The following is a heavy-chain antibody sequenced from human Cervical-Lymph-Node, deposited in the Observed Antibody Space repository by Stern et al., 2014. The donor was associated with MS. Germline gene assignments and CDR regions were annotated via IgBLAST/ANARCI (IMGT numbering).Heavy chain of an antibody. Sequence: LVQSGAEVKKPGASVKVSCTASGYTFTGFFLHWVRQAPGQGLEWVGWINPNTGVTKSAQKFQGWVTLTRDTSINTVYMELNRLKSDDTAVFYCARGYPFFDNWGQGTLVTVSS. CDR3: ARGYPFFDN. V-gene: IGHV1-2*04. CDR2: INPNTGVT. D-gene: IGHD2-15*01. J-gene: IGHJ4*02. CDR1: GYTFTGFF.